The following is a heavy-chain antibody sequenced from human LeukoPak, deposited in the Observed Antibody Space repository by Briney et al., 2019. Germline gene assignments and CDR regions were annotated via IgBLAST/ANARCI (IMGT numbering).Heavy chain of an antibody. J-gene: IGHJ4*02. CDR1: GFTFDDYG. Sequence: GGSLRLSCAASGFTFDDYGMSWVRQAPGKGLEWVSGINWNGGSTGYADSVKGRFTISRDNAKNSLYLQMNSLRAEDTALYYCARDGPGGYYPYYSDYWGQGTLVTVSS. CDR3: ARDGPGGYYPYYSDY. CDR2: INWNGGST. D-gene: IGHD3-22*01. V-gene: IGHV3-20*04.